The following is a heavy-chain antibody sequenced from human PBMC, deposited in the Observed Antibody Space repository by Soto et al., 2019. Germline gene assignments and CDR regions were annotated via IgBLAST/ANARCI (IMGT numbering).Heavy chain of an antibody. D-gene: IGHD4-17*01. CDR3: SLDPRNGVYYDYYSYVMVV. CDR2: IRIKAYGGTT. CDR1: GFTFGDYA. V-gene: IGHV3-49*03. J-gene: IGHJ6*02. Sequence: GGSLRLSCTASGFTFGDYAMSWLRQAPGKGLEWVGFIRIKAYGGTTEYAASVKGRFTISRDDSKSIAYLQMNSLKTEDTAVYYCSLDPRNGVYYDYYSYVMVVWGQGNTVPASS.